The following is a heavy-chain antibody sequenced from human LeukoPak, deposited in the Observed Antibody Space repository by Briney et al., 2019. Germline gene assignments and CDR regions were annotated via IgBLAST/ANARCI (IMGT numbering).Heavy chain of an antibody. V-gene: IGHV3-13*01. D-gene: IGHD5-12*01. CDR2: IGTAGDT. CDR3: ARENGGYDSDYGMDV. J-gene: IGHJ6*02. CDR1: GLTFSSYD. Sequence: PGGSLRLSCAASGLTFSSYDMHWVRQATGKGLEWVSAIGTAGDTYYPGSVKGRFTISRENAKNSLYLRMNNLRAGDTAVYYCARENGGYDSDYGMDVWGQGTTVTVSS.